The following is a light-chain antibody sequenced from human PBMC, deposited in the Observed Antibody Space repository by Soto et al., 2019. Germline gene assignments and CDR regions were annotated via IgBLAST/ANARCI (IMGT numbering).Light chain of an antibody. CDR2: WAS. CDR3: QQYYSTPTWT. J-gene: IGKJ1*01. Sequence: DIVMTQSPDSLAVSLGERATINCKSSQSVLYSSNNKNYLAWYQQKPGQPPKLLIYWASTRESGVPDRFSGSGSGTDFTLTISSLQAEDVPVYYCQQYYSTPTWTFGQGTKVEIK. CDR1: QSVLYSSNNKNY. V-gene: IGKV4-1*01.